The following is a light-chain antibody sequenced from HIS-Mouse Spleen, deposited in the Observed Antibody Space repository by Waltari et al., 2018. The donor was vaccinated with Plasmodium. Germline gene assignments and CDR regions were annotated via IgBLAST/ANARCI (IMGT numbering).Light chain of an antibody. J-gene: IGLJ2*01. CDR3: SSYAGSNNLEV. V-gene: IGLV2-8*01. CDR2: EVS. Sequence: QSALTQPPSASGSPGQSVTISCTGTSSDVGGYNYVSWYQQHPGKAPKLMIYEVSKRPSGVPDRFPGSKSGNTASLTVSGLQAEDEADYYCSSYAGSNNLEVFGGGTKLTVL. CDR1: SSDVGGYNY.